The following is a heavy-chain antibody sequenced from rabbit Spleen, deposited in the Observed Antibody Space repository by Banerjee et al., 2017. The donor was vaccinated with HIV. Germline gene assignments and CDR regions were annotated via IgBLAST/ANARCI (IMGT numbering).Heavy chain of an antibody. J-gene: IGHJ4*01. V-gene: IGHV1S40*01. CDR2: IAGSSSGFT. CDR1: GFSFSGSDH. Sequence: EESGGGLVKPGASLTLTCKASGFSFSGSDHMCWVRQAPGKGLEWISCIAGSSSGFTYSATWAKGRFTISKTSSTTVTLQMTSLTAADTATYFCARGSATMTMVITGYYLKLWGPGTLVTVS. D-gene: IGHD2-1*01. CDR3: ARGSATMTMVITGYYLKL.